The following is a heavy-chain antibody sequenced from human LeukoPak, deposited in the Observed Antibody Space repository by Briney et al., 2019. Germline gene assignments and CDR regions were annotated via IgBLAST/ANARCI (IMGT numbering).Heavy chain of an antibody. CDR1: GFTFSSYA. D-gene: IGHD6-13*01. Sequence: PGGSRGLSWAASGFTFSSYAMSWVRQAPGKGLEWGAVISYDGSNKCYADSVKGRFTISRDNSKNTLYLQMNSLRAEDTAVYYCAKTGYSSSWYFAVDYWGQGTLVTVSS. J-gene: IGHJ4*02. V-gene: IGHV3-30*18. CDR3: AKTGYSSSWYFAVDY. CDR2: ISYDGSNK.